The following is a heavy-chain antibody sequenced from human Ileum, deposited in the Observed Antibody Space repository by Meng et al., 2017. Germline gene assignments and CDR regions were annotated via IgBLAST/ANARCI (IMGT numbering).Heavy chain of an antibody. D-gene: IGHD3-10*01. Sequence: SETLSLTCTVHGGSFSDNYWSWIRQPPGKGLEWIGEIHPSGSTYYNPSLKSRVTTSLDTSKNQLSLRLTSMTAADTAVYYCARGGMVRGVILPIPYYFDYWGQETLVTVSS. CDR1: GGSFSDNY. CDR3: ARGGMVRGVILPIPYYFDY. J-gene: IGHJ4*02. V-gene: IGHV4-34*01. CDR2: IHPSGST.